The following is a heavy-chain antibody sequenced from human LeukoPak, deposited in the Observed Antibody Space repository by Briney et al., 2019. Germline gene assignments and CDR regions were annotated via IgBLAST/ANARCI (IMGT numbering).Heavy chain of an antibody. D-gene: IGHD3-10*01. V-gene: IGHV1-2*02. CDR3: ARDRAREITMVRGVIIDYFDY. J-gene: IGHJ4*02. CDR1: GYTFTGYY. Sequence: ASVKVSCKASGYTFTGYYMQWVRQAPGQGLEWMGWINPNSGGTKFAQKFQGRVTITADKSTSTAYMELSSLRSEDTAVYYCARDRAREITMVRGVIIDYFDYWGQGTLVTVSS. CDR2: INPNSGGT.